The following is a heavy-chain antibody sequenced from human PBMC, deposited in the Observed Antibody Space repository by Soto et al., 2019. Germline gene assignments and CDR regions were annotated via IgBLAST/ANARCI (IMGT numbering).Heavy chain of an antibody. J-gene: IGHJ4*02. D-gene: IGHD3-9*01. CDR2: ISGSGGST. CDR1: GFTFISYA. Sequence: GSLRLSCAASGFTFISYAIICFRHSAGKGLEWVSAISGSGGSTYYADSVKGRFTISRDNSKNTLYLQMNSLRAEDTAVYYCAKEALRYFDWYISPFDYWGQGTLVTVSS. V-gene: IGHV3-23*01. CDR3: AKEALRYFDWYISPFDY.